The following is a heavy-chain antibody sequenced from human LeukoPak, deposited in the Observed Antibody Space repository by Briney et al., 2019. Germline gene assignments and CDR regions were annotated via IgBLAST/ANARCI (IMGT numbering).Heavy chain of an antibody. Sequence: GGSLRLSCAASGFTFSSYSMNWVRQAPGKGLEWVSSISSSSSYIYYADSVKGRFTISRDNAKNSLYLQMNGLRAEDTAVYYCARDFCSSTSCSNYYYGMDVWGQGTTVTVSS. CDR3: ARDFCSSTSCSNYYYGMDV. V-gene: IGHV3-21*01. J-gene: IGHJ6*02. CDR1: GFTFSSYS. CDR2: ISSSSSYI. D-gene: IGHD2-2*01.